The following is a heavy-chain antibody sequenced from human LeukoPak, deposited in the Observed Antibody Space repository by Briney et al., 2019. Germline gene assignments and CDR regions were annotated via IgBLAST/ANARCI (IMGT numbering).Heavy chain of an antibody. D-gene: IGHD3-10*01. CDR2: ISAYNGIT. CDR1: GYTFTSHG. J-gene: IGHJ5*02. Sequence: GASVKVSCKASGYTFTSHGISWVRQAPGQGLEWVGWISAYNGITDYAQQVQGRVTMTTDTSTSTAYMELRSLRSDDTAVYYCARDIGFGELFNWFDPWGQGTLVTVSS. V-gene: IGHV1-18*01. CDR3: ARDIGFGELFNWFDP.